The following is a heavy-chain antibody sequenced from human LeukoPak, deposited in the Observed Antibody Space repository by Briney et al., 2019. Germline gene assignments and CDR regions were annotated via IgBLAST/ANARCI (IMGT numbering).Heavy chain of an antibody. J-gene: IGHJ3*02. D-gene: IGHD3-10*01. CDR2: IIPILGIA. CDR1: GGTFSRYA. CDR3: ARLPYGSGSYDI. Sequence: SVKVSCKASGGTFSRYAISWVRQAPGQGLEWMGRIIPILGIANYAQKFQGRVTITADKSTSTAYMELSSLRSEDTAVYYCARLPYGSGSYDIWGQGTIVTVSS. V-gene: IGHV1-69*04.